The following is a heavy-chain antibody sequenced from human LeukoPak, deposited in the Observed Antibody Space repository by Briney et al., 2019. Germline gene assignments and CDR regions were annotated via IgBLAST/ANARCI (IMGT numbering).Heavy chain of an antibody. CDR3: ARQGGDSSGLYFDY. CDR2: IYYSGST. J-gene: IGHJ4*02. D-gene: IGHD3-22*01. Sequence: SETLSLTCTVSGGSISSSSYYWGWIRQPPGKGLEWIGSIYYSGSTYYNPSLKSRVTISVDTSKNQSSLKLSSVTAADTAVYYCARQGGDSSGLYFDYWGQGTLVTVSS. CDR1: GGSISSSSYY. V-gene: IGHV4-39*01.